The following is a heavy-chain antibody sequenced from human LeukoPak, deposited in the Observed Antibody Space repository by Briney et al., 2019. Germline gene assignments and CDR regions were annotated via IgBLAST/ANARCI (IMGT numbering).Heavy chain of an antibody. J-gene: IGHJ4*02. CDR3: ATRPASETYYGVLDY. V-gene: IGHV3-23*01. CDR2: ITGSGGST. D-gene: IGHD3-16*01. CDR1: GLAFSRHA. Sequence: SGGSLRLSCEASGLAFSRHAMTWVRQAPGKGLEWVSGITGSGGSTYYAESVKGRFTISRDNSKNTLYLQMNSLRAEDTAVYYCATRPASETYYGVLDYWGQGTLVTVSS.